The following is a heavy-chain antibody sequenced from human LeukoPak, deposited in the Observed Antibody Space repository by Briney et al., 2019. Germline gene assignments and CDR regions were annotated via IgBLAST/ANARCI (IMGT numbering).Heavy chain of an antibody. CDR1: GGSFSGYY. Sequence: SETLSLTCAVYGGSFSGYYWSWIRQPPGKGLEWIGEISHSGSANYNPSLKSRVTISVDTSKNQFSLKLSSVTAADTAVYYCARTATRELKEGGTYYFDYWGQGTLVTVSS. CDR2: ISHSGSA. CDR3: ARTATRELKEGGTYYFDY. J-gene: IGHJ4*02. V-gene: IGHV4-34*01. D-gene: IGHD1-26*01.